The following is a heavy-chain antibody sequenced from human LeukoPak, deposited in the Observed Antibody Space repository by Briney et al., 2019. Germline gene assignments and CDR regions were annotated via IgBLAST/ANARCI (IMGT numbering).Heavy chain of an antibody. D-gene: IGHD3-10*01. V-gene: IGHV4-38-2*02. J-gene: IGHJ5*02. CDR1: GYSISSDYY. CDR2: IYHSGST. Sequence: RASETLSLTCTVSGYSISSDYYWGWVRQPPGKGLEWIGSIYHSGSTYYNPSLKSRVTISVDTSKNQFSLKLSSVTAADTAVYYCARENLVGFGELDNWFDPWGQGTLVTVSS. CDR3: ARENLVGFGELDNWFDP.